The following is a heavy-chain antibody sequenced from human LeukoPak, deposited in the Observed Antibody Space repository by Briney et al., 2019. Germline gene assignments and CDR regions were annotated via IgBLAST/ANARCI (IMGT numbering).Heavy chain of an antibody. J-gene: IGHJ6*02. CDR3: AKNSGWYVPYYYYGMDV. Sequence: GGSLRLSCAASGFTFSSYAMSWVRQAPGKGLEWVSAISGSGGSTYYADSVKGRFTISRDNSKNTLYLQMNSLRAEDTAVYYCAKNSGWYVPYYYYGMDVWGQGTTVTVSS. CDR1: GFTFSSYA. V-gene: IGHV3-23*01. CDR2: ISGSGGST. D-gene: IGHD6-19*01.